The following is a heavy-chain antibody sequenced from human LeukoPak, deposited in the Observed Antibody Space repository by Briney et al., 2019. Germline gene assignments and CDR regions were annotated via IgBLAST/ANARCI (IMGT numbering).Heavy chain of an antibody. V-gene: IGHV3-23*01. CDR3: AKDHLLYFQH. Sequence: GGSLRLSCAASGFTFSNYAMSWVRQAPGKGLEWVSAISGSGGSTYYADSVKGRFTISRDNPKNTLYLQMNSLRAEDTAVYYCAKDHLLYFQHWGQGTLVTVSS. CDR1: GFTFSNYA. D-gene: IGHD1-26*01. CDR2: ISGSGGST. J-gene: IGHJ1*01.